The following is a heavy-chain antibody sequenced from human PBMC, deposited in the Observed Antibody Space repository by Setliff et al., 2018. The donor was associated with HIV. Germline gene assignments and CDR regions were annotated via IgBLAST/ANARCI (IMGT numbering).Heavy chain of an antibody. CDR1: GGTFSSYA. CDR2: IIPIPGIA. D-gene: IGHD3-16*01. J-gene: IGHJ4*02. Sequence: SVKVSCKGSGGTFSSYAISWVRQAPGQGLEWMGGIIPIPGIANYAQKFQGRVTITADKSTSTAYMELRSLRSDDTAVYYCARGPSYAPYWGQGTLVTVSS. V-gene: IGHV1-69*10. CDR3: ARGPSYAPY.